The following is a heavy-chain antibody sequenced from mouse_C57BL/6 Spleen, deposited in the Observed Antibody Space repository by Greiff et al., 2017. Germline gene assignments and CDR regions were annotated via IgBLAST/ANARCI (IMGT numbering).Heavy chain of an antibody. CDR1: GFSFNTYA. V-gene: IGHV10-1*01. D-gene: IGHD1-1*01. J-gene: IGHJ2*01. Sequence: EVQLVESGGGLVQPKGSLKLSCAASGFSFNTYAMNWVRQAPGKGLEWVARIRSKSNNYATYYADSVKDRFTISRDDSESMLYLQMNNLKTEDTAMYYCVRHSTVVSLDYWGQGTTLTVSS. CDR2: IRSKSNNYAT. CDR3: VRHSTVVSLDY.